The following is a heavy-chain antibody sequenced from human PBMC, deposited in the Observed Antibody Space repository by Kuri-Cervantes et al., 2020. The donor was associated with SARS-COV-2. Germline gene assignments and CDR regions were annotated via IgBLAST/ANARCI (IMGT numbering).Heavy chain of an antibody. V-gene: IGHV3-33*03. CDR1: GFTFSSYG. CDR2: IWYDGSNK. Sequence: GESLEISCAASGFTFSSYGMHWVRQAPGKGLEWVAVIWYDGSNKYYADSVKGRFTISRDNAKNSLYLQMNSLRAEDTAVYYCAKDRRGYGDYEALDYWGQGTLVTVSS. CDR3: AKDRRGYGDYEALDY. D-gene: IGHD4-17*01. J-gene: IGHJ4*02.